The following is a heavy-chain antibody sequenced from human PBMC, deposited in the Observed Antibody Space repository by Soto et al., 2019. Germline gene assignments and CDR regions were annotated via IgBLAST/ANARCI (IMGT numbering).Heavy chain of an antibody. Sequence: GGSLRLSCAASGFTFSSYAMSWVRQAPGKGLEWVSAISGSGGSTYYADSVKGRFTISRDNSKNTLYLQMNSLRAEDTAVYYCAKGIAVLWFGGYPTDEFDPWGQGTLVTVSS. V-gene: IGHV3-23*01. CDR1: GFTFSSYA. J-gene: IGHJ5*02. D-gene: IGHD3-10*01. CDR3: AKGIAVLWFGGYPTDEFDP. CDR2: ISGSGGST.